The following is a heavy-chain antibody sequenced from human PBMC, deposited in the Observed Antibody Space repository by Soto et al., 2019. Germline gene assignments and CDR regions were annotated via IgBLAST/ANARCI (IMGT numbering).Heavy chain of an antibody. J-gene: IGHJ4*02. Sequence: EVQLVESGGGLVQPGGSLRLSCAASGFTVSSNYMSWVRQAPGKGLEWVSVIYSGGSTYYADSVKGRFTISRDNSKNTLYLKMNSLRAEDTAVYYCARDPGIAVANGAGGDYWGQGTLVTVCS. V-gene: IGHV3-66*01. D-gene: IGHD6-19*01. CDR2: IYSGGST. CDR3: ARDPGIAVANGAGGDY. CDR1: GFTVSSNY.